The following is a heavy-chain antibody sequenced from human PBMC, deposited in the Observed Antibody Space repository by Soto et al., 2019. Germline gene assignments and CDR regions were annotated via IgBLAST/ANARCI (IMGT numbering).Heavy chain of an antibody. Sequence: PGGSLRLSCAASGFTFSSYGMHWVRQAPGKGLEWVAVISYDGSNKYYADSVKGRFTISRDISKNTLYLQMNSLRAEDTAVYYCARNYYDSGGYSDHWGQGILVTVSS. J-gene: IGHJ4*02. CDR2: ISYDGSNK. CDR1: GFTFSSYG. CDR3: ARNYYDSGGYSDH. V-gene: IGHV3-30*03. D-gene: IGHD3-22*01.